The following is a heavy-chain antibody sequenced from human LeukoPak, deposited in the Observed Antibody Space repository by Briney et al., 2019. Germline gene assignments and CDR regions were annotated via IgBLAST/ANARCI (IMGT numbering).Heavy chain of an antibody. CDR1: GGSIRSSNW. V-gene: IGHV4-59*08. Sequence: SETLSLTCAVSGGSIRSSNWWSWVRQPPGKGLEWIGYIHYSGSTDYNPSLRSRVTISVDTSRNQFSLKLSSVTAADTAVYSCARLGGGGSSPNRSFDLWGRGTLVAVSS. CDR2: IHYSGST. D-gene: IGHD6-6*01. J-gene: IGHJ2*01. CDR3: ARLGGGGSSPNRSFDL.